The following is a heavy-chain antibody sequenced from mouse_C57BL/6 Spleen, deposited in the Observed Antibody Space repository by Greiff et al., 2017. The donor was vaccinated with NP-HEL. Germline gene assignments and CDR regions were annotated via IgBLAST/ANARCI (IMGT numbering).Heavy chain of an antibody. V-gene: IGHV2-9-1*01. Sequence: VKLVESGPGLVAPSQSLSITCTVSGFSLTSYAISWVRQPPGKGLEWIGVIWTGGGTNYNSALNSRLSISKDNSKSQVFLKMNSLQTDDTARYYCARRGYDAMDYWGQGTSVTVSS. CDR1: GFSLTSYA. J-gene: IGHJ4*01. CDR2: IWTGGGT. CDR3: ARRGYDAMDY.